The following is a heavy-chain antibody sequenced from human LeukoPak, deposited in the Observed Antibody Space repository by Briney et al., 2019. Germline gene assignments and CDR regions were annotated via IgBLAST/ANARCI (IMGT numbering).Heavy chain of an antibody. Sequence: GGSLRLSCAASGFTFSDYYMSWIRQAPGKGLEWVSYISSSGSTIYYADSVKGRFTISRDNAKNSLYLQMNSLRAEDTAVYYCATTPPVVAASWVWIYYYYMDVWGKGTTVTVSS. J-gene: IGHJ6*03. CDR1: GFTFSDYY. D-gene: IGHD2-15*01. CDR2: ISSSGSTI. V-gene: IGHV3-11*04. CDR3: ATTPPVVAASWVWIYYYYMDV.